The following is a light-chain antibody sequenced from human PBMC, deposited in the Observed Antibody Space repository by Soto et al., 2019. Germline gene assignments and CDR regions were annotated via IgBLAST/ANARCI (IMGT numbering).Light chain of an antibody. V-gene: IGKV1-39*01. CDR3: QQSYSTPPWT. Sequence: DIQMTQSPSSLSASVGDRVTITCRAGQSIVTYLNWYLQKPGKAPKLLIYAASNLQSGVPSRFSGSGSGTDFTLTISSLQPEDFATYFCQQSYSTPPWTFGQGTKV. J-gene: IGKJ1*01. CDR1: QSIVTY. CDR2: AAS.